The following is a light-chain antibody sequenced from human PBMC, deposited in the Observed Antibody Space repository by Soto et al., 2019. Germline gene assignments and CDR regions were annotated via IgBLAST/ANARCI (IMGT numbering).Light chain of an antibody. J-gene: IGLJ1*01. CDR3: AAWDDSLNGYV. Sequence: QSVLTQTPSASATPGQRVTISCSGTNSNIGSNTITWYQQFPGTAPKRLIHSNNQRPSGVPDRFSASKSGTSASLAISGLQSEDEADYYCAAWDDSLNGYVFGTGTKVTVL. CDR2: SNN. CDR1: NSNIGSNT. V-gene: IGLV1-44*01.